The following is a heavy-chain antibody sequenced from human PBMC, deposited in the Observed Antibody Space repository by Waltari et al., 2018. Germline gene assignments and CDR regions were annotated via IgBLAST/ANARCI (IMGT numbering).Heavy chain of an antibody. CDR1: GFSFSNYG. J-gene: IGHJ3*02. V-gene: IGHV3-30*18. Sequence: QEQVVESGGGVVQPGGSLSLSCAASGFSFSNYGMHWVRQAPGKGLEWVATISYDGANKYHADSVKGRFTISRDNSKNTLYLQMNSLRAEETAVYYCAKDWRWEQLVYGFNIWGQGTMVTVSS. CDR3: AKDWRWEQLVYGFNI. CDR2: ISYDGANK. D-gene: IGHD3-3*01.